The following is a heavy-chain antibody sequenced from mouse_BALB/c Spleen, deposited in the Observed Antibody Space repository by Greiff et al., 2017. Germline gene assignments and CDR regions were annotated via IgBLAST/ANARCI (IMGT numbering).Heavy chain of an antibody. CDR2: INPYNDGT. V-gene: IGHV1-14*01. CDR1: GYTFTSYV. J-gene: IGHJ4*01. D-gene: IGHD1-1*01. Sequence: VQLQQSGPELVKPGASVKMSCKASGYTFTSYVMHWVKQKPGQGLEWIGYINPYNDGTKYNEKFKGKATLTSDKSSSTAYMELSSLTSEDSAVYYCARAPIYYYGSSYPYYAMDYWGQGTSVTVSS. CDR3: ARAPIYYYGSSYPYYAMDY.